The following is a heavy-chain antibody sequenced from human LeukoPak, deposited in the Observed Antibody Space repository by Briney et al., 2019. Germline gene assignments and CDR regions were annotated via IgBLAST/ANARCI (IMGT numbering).Heavy chain of an antibody. Sequence: ASVKVSCKASGYTFTGYYMHWVRQAPGQGLEWMGWINPNSGGRNYAQKFQGRVTMTRDTSISTAYMELSRLRSDDTAVYYCASSTRVFGVVITFDYWGQGTLVTVSS. D-gene: IGHD3-3*01. CDR2: INPNSGGR. V-gene: IGHV1-2*02. CDR1: GYTFTGYY. CDR3: ASSTRVFGVVITFDY. J-gene: IGHJ4*02.